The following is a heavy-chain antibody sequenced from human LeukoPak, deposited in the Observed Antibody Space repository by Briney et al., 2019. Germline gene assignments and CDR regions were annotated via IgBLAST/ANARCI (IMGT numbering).Heavy chain of an antibody. CDR1: GGCISSYY. CDR2: IYYSGST. CDR3: ARARQYQLLYVFDP. Sequence: SETLSLTCTVSGGCISSYYWSWIRQPPGKGLECIGYIYYSGSTNYNPSLKSRVTISVDTSKNQFSLKLSSVTAADTAVYYCARARQYQLLYVFDPWGQGTLVTVSS. D-gene: IGHD2-2*01. V-gene: IGHV4-59*01. J-gene: IGHJ5*02.